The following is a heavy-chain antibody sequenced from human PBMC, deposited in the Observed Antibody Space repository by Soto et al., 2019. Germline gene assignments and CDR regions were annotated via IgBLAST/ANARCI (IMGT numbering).Heavy chain of an antibody. J-gene: IGHJ6*01. CDR2: INPSGGST. Sequence: QVQLVQSGAEVKKPGASVKVSCKASGYTFTSYYMHWVRQAPGQGLEWMGIINPSGGSTSYAQKFQGRVTMTRDTSTSTGYRELSSLRSEDTAVYYCARDGGTMVRGVPDYYYVYGMDVW. D-gene: IGHD3-10*01. CDR1: GYTFTSYY. CDR3: ARDGGTMVRGVPDYYYVYGMDV. V-gene: IGHV1-46*01.